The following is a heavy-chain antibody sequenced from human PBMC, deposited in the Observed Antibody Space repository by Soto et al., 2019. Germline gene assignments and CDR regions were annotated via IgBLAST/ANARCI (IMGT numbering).Heavy chain of an antibody. J-gene: IGHJ5*02. CDR1: GGTFSSYA. CDR3: ARLHRVPSPYDILTGDVGWFDP. CDR2: IIPIFGTA. D-gene: IGHD3-9*01. Sequence: QVQLVQSGAEVKKPGSSVKVSCKASGGTFSSYAISWVRQAPGQGLEWMGGIIPIFGTANYAQKFQGRVTITADESTSTAYMELSSLRSEDTAVYYCARLHRVPSPYDILTGDVGWFDPWGQGTLVTVSS. V-gene: IGHV1-69*01.